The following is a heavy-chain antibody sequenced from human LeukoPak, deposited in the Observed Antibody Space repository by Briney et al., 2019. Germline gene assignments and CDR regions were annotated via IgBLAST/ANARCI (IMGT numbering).Heavy chain of an antibody. CDR2: ISYDGSNK. CDR3: ARDRDSTVGSSWSAFGY. D-gene: IGHD6-13*01. J-gene: IGHJ4*02. V-gene: IGHV3-30*04. CDR1: GFTFSSYA. Sequence: GGSLRLSCAASGFTFSSYAMHWVRQAPGKGLEWVAVISYDGSNKYYADSVKGRFTISRDNSKNTLYLQMNSLRAEDTAVYYCARDRDSTVGSSWSAFGYWGQGTLVTVSS.